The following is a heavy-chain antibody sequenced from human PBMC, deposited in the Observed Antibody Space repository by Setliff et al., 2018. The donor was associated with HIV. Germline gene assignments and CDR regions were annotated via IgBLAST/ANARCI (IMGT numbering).Heavy chain of an antibody. CDR2: IYFSGST. Sequence: PSETLSLTCTVSGDSVTSDSYYWSWIRQPAGKTLEWIGRIYFSGSTNYNPSLKSRVTISIDTSKNQLSLKLSSATAADTAVYYCARDWAAPYYYGMDVWGPGTTVTAP. V-gene: IGHV4-61*02. J-gene: IGHJ6*02. D-gene: IGHD3-16*01. CDR1: GDSVTSDSYY. CDR3: ARDWAAPYYYGMDV.